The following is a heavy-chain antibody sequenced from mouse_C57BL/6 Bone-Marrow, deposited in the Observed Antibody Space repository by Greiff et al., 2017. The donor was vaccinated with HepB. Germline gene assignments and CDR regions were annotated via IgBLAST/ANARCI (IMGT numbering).Heavy chain of an antibody. J-gene: IGHJ4*01. CDR3: ACGSSSYYYAMDY. D-gene: IGHD1-1*01. CDR2: ISNGGGRT. CDR1: GFTFSDYY. V-gene: IGHV5-12*01. Sequence: EVKLEESGGGLVQPGGSLKLSCAASGFTFSDYYMYWVRQTPEKRLEWVAYISNGGGRTYYPDTVKGRFTISKDNAKNTLYLQMSRLKSEDTAMYYCACGSSSYYYAMDYWGQGTSVTVSS.